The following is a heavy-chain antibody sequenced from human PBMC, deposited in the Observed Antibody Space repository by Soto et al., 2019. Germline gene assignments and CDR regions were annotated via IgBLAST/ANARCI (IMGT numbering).Heavy chain of an antibody. D-gene: IGHD3-3*01. V-gene: IGHV1-69*02. CDR1: GGTFSSYT. Sequence: SVKVSCKASGGTFSSYTISWVRQAPGQGLEWMGRIIPILGIANYAQKFQGRVTITADKSTSTAYMELSSLRSEDTAVYYCATAALVTIFGVGNYYMDVWGKGTTVSVSS. CDR3: ATAALVTIFGVGNYYMDV. CDR2: IIPILGIA. J-gene: IGHJ6*03.